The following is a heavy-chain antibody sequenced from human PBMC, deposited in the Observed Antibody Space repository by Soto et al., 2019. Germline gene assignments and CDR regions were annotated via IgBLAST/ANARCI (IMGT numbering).Heavy chain of an antibody. CDR2: ISYNGVT. J-gene: IGHJ5*02. Sequence: QVQLQESGPGLLKPSETLSLTCTVSGGSITSSYWSWIRQPPGKGLQWIGFISYNGVTDYNPSLSSRVTILVDSSKKQFSLRLTSLTAADTALYYCAQEEAGWFDPWGQGILVTVSS. CDR1: GGSITSSY. V-gene: IGHV4-59*01. CDR3: AQEEAGWFDP.